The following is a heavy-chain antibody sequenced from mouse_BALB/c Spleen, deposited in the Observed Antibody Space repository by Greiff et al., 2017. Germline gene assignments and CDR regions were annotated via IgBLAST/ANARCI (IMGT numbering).Heavy chain of an antibody. CDR2: IWRGGST. V-gene: IGHV2-5-1*01. CDR1: GFSLTSYG. Sequence: VQLQQSGPSLVQPSQSLSITCTVSGFSLTSYGVHWVRQSPGKGLEWLGVIWRGGSTDYNAAFMSRLSITKDNSKSQVFFKMNSLQADDTAIYYCAKNYRYDENYCDYWGQGTTLTVSS. J-gene: IGHJ2*01. CDR3: AKNYRYDENYCDY. D-gene: IGHD2-14*01.